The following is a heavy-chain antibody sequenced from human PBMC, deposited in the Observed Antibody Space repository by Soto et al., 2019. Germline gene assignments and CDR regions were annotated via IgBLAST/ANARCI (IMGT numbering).Heavy chain of an antibody. CDR2: VKRKTHGGTT. D-gene: IGHD3-22*01. CDR1: GFTFSNAW. J-gene: IGHJ5*01. V-gene: IGHV3-15*07. Sequence: EVHLVESEGGLVKPGGSLRLSCAASGFTFSNAWIIWVRQAPGKGLEWVGRVKRKTHGGTTDFAAPVKGRFAISRDDSKNVVYLEMNRLKTEDTAIYYCTTDSYITSIIVRFDYWGHGTLVTVSS. CDR3: TTDSYITSIIVRFDY.